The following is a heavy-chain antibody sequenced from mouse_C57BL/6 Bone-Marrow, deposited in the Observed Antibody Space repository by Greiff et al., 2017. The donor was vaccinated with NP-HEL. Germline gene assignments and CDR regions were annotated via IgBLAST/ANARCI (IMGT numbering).Heavy chain of an antibody. J-gene: IGHJ3*01. CDR2: IYPRSGNT. Sequence: QVQLQQSGAELARPGASVKLSCKASGYTFTSYGISWVKQRTGQGLEWIGEIYPRSGNTYYNEKFKGKATLTEDKSSSTAYMELRSLTSEDSAVYFCASAYYSNSPWFAYWGQGTLVTVSA. V-gene: IGHV1-81*01. CDR1: GYTFTSYG. D-gene: IGHD2-5*01. CDR3: ASAYYSNSPWFAY.